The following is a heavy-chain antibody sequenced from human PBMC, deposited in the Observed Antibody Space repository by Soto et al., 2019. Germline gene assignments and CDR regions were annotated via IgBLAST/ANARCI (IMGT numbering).Heavy chain of an antibody. Sequence: SETLSLTCNVSGVSITTNGYYWGWIRQPPGKGLQWIGNVYSTGSTFSHPSLTSRVFISVDTSKNKFSLRLTSVTAADTAVYYCARSHYTYGLLIDYWGPGIMVTVSS. CDR1: GVSITTNGYY. V-gene: IGHV4-39*01. D-gene: IGHD2-8*01. CDR3: ARSHYTYGLLIDY. CDR2: VYSTGST. J-gene: IGHJ4*02.